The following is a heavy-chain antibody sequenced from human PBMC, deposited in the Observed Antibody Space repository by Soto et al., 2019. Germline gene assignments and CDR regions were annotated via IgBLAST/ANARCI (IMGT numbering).Heavy chain of an antibody. D-gene: IGHD2-15*01. CDR3: ARDNVDIVVVVAPGMSYFDY. V-gene: IGHV1-69*01. J-gene: IGHJ4*02. CDR2: IIPIFGTA. CDR1: GGTFSSYA. Sequence: QVQLVQSGAEVKKPGSSVKVSCKASGGTFSSYAISWVRQAPGQGLEWMGGIIPIFGTANYAQKFQGRVTITADESTSTAYMELSSLRSEDTAVYYCARDNVDIVVVVAPGMSYFDYWGQGTLVTVAS.